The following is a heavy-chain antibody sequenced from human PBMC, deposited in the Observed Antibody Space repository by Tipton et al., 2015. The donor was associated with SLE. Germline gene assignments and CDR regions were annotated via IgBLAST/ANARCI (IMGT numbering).Heavy chain of an antibody. CDR3: TRVMTGSRSDF. D-gene: IGHD1-26*01. CDR1: GGSINSSPYY. Sequence: TLSLTCIVSGGSINSSPYYWGWVRQTPGKGLEWLGSISFSGTTYFNPSLKSRVTLSRDTSKNQFSLNLNSVTAADTAFYYCTRVMTGSRSDFWGRGTLVTVS. CDR2: ISFSGTT. J-gene: IGHJ4*02. V-gene: IGHV4-39*07.